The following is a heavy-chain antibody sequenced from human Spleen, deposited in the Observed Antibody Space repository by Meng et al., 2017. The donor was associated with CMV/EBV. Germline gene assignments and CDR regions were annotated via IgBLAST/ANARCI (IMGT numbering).Heavy chain of an antibody. Sequence: CAASGFTFSSYGMHWVRQAPGKGLEWVAVISYDGSNKYYADSVKGRFTISRDNSKNTLYLQMNSLRAEDTAVYYCAKDKQQLGGYFDYWGQGTLVTVSS. J-gene: IGHJ4*02. CDR1: GFTFSSYG. D-gene: IGHD6-13*01. V-gene: IGHV3-30*18. CDR3: AKDKQQLGGYFDY. CDR2: ISYDGSNK.